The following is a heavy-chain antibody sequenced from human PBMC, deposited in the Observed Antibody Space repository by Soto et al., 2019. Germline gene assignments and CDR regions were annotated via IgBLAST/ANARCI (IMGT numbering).Heavy chain of an antibody. V-gene: IGHV4-31*03. J-gene: IGHJ4*02. D-gene: IGHD2-15*01. Sequence: SETLSLTCTVSGGSISSGGYYWSWIRQHPGKGLEWIGYIYYSGSTYYNPSLKSRVAISVDTSKNQFSLKLSSVTAADTAVYYCATLMAAATVSIDYWGQGTLVTVSS. CDR2: IYYSGST. CDR1: GGSISSGGYY. CDR3: ATLMAAATVSIDY.